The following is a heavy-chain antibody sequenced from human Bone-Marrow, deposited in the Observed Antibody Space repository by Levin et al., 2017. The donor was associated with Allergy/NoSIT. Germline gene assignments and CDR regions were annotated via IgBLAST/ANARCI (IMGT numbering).Heavy chain of an antibody. V-gene: IGHV4-39*01. Sequence: SETLSLTCSVSGDFIGRSRFYWAWVRQSPGTGLEWIATISHSEKTFYNPSLQSRVTISVDKSKNQFSLKVNSATAADTAVYYCARHGLGGELLAGFDSWGQGTLVTVSS. J-gene: IGHJ4*02. CDR2: ISHSEKT. CDR3: ARHGLGGELLAGFDS. CDR1: GDFIGRSRFY. D-gene: IGHD3-16*01.